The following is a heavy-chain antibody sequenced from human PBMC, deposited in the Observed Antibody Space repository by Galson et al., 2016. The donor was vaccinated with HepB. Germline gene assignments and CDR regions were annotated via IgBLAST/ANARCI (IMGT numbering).Heavy chain of an antibody. D-gene: IGHD6-19*01. CDR1: GFTFDDHG. Sequence: SLRLSCAGSGFTFDDHGMHWVRQAPGKGLEWVSSISWNSGSIAYADSVKGRFTISRDNAKNSLYLHMTSLRPEDTALYYCAKDIDAWRIAVTGYFDYWGQGTLVTVSS. V-gene: IGHV3-9*01. J-gene: IGHJ4*02. CDR2: ISWNSGSI. CDR3: AKDIDAWRIAVTGYFDY.